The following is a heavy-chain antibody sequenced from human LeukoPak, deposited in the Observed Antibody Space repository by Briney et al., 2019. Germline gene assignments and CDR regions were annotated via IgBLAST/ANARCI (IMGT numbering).Heavy chain of an antibody. CDR1: GGSFSGYY. CDR2: INHSGST. V-gene: IGHV4-34*01. Sequence: PSETLSLTCAVYGGSFSGYYWSWIRQPPGKGLEWIGEINHSGSTNYNPSLKSRVTISVDTSKNQFPLKLSSVTAADTAVYYCARNSWYPYYFDYWGQGTLVTVSS. J-gene: IGHJ4*02. CDR3: ARNSWYPYYFDY. D-gene: IGHD6-13*01.